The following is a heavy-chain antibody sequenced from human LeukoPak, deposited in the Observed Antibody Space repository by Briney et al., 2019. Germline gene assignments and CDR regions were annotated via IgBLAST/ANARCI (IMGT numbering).Heavy chain of an antibody. CDR2: INPSGGST. J-gene: IGHJ5*02. V-gene: IGHV1-46*03. D-gene: IGHD2-15*01. CDR3: ATTSGGSFWLDP. Sequence: ASVTVSFKASGYTFTTYYMHWVRQAPGQGLEWMGIINPSGGSTSYAQKFQGRVTMTRDTSTSTVYMELSSLRSEDTAVYYCATTSGGSFWLDPWRQGTLVTVSS. CDR1: GYTFTTYY.